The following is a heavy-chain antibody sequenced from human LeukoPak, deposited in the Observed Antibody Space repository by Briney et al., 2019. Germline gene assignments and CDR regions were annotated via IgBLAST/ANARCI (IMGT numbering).Heavy chain of an antibody. CDR3: ARAARDGYNYYYYMDV. Sequence: SETLSLTCAVYGGSFSDYYWSWIRQPPGKGLEWIGEINHSGSTNYNPSLKSRVTISVDTSKNQFSLKLSSVTAADTAVYYCARAARDGYNYYYYMDVWGKGTTVTVSS. V-gene: IGHV4-34*01. D-gene: IGHD5-24*01. J-gene: IGHJ6*03. CDR2: INHSGST. CDR1: GGSFSDYY.